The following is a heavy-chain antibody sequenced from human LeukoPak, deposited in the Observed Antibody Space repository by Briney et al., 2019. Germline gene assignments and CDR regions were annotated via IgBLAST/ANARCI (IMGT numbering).Heavy chain of an antibody. CDR3: AADLPGIAVAGYYYYGMDV. V-gene: IGHV1-58*02. Sequence: SVKVSCKASGFTFTSSAMQWVRQARGQRLEWIGWIVVGSGNTNYAQKFQERVTITRDMSTSTAYMELSSLRFEDTAVYYCAADLPGIAVAGYYYYGMDVWGQGTTVTVSS. CDR2: IVVGSGNT. D-gene: IGHD6-19*01. J-gene: IGHJ6*02. CDR1: GFTFTSSA.